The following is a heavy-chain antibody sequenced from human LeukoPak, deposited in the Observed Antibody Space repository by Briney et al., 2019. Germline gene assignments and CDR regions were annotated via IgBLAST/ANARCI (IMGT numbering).Heavy chain of an antibody. CDR2: ISSSSSYI. V-gene: IGHV3-21*01. Sequence: GGSLRLSCAASGFTFSSYSMNWVRQAPGKGLEWVSSISSSSSYIYYADSVKGRFTISRDNAKNSLYLQMNSLRAEDTAVYYCARSLVASNDAFDIWGQGTMATVSS. CDR1: GFTFSSYS. J-gene: IGHJ3*02. D-gene: IGHD2-15*01. CDR3: ARSLVASNDAFDI.